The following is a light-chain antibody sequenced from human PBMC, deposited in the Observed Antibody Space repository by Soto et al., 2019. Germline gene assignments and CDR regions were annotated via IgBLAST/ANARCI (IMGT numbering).Light chain of an antibody. Sequence: QSALTQPASVSGSPGQSITISCTGTSSDIGTYNYVSWYQQHPGKAPKLMIYEVSNRPSGVSNRFSGSKSGNTASLTISGLQAEDEADYYCTSYTSSNTGVFGTWTKLTVL. CDR1: SSDIGTYNY. CDR3: TSYTSSNTGV. J-gene: IGLJ1*01. V-gene: IGLV2-14*01. CDR2: EVS.